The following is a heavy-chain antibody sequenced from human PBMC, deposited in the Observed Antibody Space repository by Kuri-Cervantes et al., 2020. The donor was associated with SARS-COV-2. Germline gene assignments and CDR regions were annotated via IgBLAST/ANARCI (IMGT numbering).Heavy chain of an antibody. V-gene: IGHV3-21*01. J-gene: IGHJ6*03. CDR3: ARVVEWMVYYYMDV. D-gene: IGHD2-15*01. CDR2: ISSSSSYI. Sequence: GGSLRPSCAASGFPFSSYAMHWVRQAPGKGLEWVSSISSSSSYIYYADSVKGRFTISRDNAKNSLYLQMNSLRAEDTAVYYCARVVEWMVYYYMDVWGKGATVTVSS. CDR1: GFPFSSYA.